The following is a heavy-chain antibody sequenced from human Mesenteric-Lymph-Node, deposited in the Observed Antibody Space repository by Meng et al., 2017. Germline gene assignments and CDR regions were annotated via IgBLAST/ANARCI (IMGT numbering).Heavy chain of an antibody. CDR1: GDSIDNSKW. J-gene: IGHJ1*01. CDR2: ISNTYRT. CDR3: ARERGREVGLFDF. Sequence: QLQLQESGPGLVQPSGTLSLACGGPGDSIDNSKWWAWLRQSPGRGLEWIGEISNTYRTVYNPSLKRRLRISMDKSKNQFSLTLYSVTAADTAIYYCARERGREVGLFDFWGRGTLVTVSS. V-gene: IGHV4-4*02. D-gene: IGHD3-10*01.